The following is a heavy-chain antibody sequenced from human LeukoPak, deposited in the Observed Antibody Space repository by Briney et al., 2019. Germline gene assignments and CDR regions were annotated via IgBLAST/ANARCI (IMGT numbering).Heavy chain of an antibody. J-gene: IGHJ4*02. CDR3: ARQGDGLKTANFDY. CDR1: GGSISTNNYY. D-gene: IGHD3-16*01. Sequence: SETLSLTCTVSGGSISTNNYYWGWIRQPPGKGLEWIGTIYYRGSTYYKSSLKNRLTISVDTFKNQFSLKLSSVTAADTAVYFCARQGDGLKTANFDYWGQGTLVTVSS. V-gene: IGHV4-39*01. CDR2: IYYRGST.